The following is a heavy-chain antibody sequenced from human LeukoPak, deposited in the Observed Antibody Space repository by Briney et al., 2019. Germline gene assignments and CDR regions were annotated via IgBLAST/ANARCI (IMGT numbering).Heavy chain of an antibody. J-gene: IGHJ3*02. CDR2: IYPGDSDT. V-gene: IGHV5-51*01. CDR1: GYSFTSYW. D-gene: IGHD3-22*01. CDR3: ARPDYYDSSGYYYVGAFDI. Sequence: LGESLKISCKGSGYSFTSYWIGWVRQMPGKGLEWMGIIYPGDSDTRYSPSLQGQVTISADKSISTAYLQWSSLKASDTAMYYCARPDYYDSSGYYYVGAFDIWGQGTMVTVSS.